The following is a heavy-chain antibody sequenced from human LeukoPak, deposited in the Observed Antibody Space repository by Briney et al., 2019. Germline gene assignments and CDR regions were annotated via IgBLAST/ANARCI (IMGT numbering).Heavy chain of an antibody. D-gene: IGHD2-8*02. V-gene: IGHV1-46*01. CDR2: INPNGGST. CDR3: ARGGSTGPHWFDP. CDR1: GYTFTSNY. J-gene: IGHJ5*02. Sequence: ASVKVSCKASGYTFTSNYMHWVRQAAGQGLEWMGIINPNGGSTNYAQKFQGRVTLTRDMSTSTVYMELSSLRSEDTAVYYCARGGSTGPHWFDPWGQGALVTVSS.